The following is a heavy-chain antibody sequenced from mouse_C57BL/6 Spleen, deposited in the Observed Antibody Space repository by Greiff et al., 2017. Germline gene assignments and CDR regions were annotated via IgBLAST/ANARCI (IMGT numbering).Heavy chain of an antibody. D-gene: IGHD1-1*02. J-gene: IGHJ2*01. CDR2: IYPGSGST. CDR3: ARVKLRSYYYAMDY. Sequence: QVQLQQSGAELVKPGASVKMSCKASGYTFTSYWLTWVKQRPGQGLEWIGDIYPGSGSTNYNEKFKSKATLTVDTSSSTAYMQLSSLTSEDSAVYYCARVKLRSYYYAMDYWGQGTTLTVSS. CDR1: GYTFTSYW. V-gene: IGHV1-55*01.